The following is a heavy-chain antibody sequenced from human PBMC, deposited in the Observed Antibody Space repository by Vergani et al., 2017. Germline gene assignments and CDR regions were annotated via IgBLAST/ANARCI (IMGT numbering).Heavy chain of an antibody. CDR1: GFTFSSYE. CDR2: ISRSGSTI. Sequence: EVQLVESGGGLVQPGGSLRLSCAASGFTFSSYEMNWVRQAPGKGLEWVSYISRSGSTIYYADSVKGRFTSSRDNAKNSLYLQMNSLRAEDTAVYYCARVEPSDGHANWFDPWGQGTLVTVSS. D-gene: IGHD5-24*01. J-gene: IGHJ5*02. V-gene: IGHV3-48*03. CDR3: ARVEPSDGHANWFDP.